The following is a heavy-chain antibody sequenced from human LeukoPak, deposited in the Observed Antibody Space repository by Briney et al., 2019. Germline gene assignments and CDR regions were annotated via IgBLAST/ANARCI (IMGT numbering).Heavy chain of an antibody. Sequence: SETLSLTCTVSGGSISSSRHYWGWIRQPPGKGLEWIGSIDYSGSTYYNPSLKSRVTISVDTSKNQFSLKLSSVTAADTAVYYCARQGITIFGVATKRRGWFDPWGQGTLVTVSS. CDR2: IDYSGST. J-gene: IGHJ5*02. D-gene: IGHD3-3*01. CDR3: ARQGITIFGVATKRRGWFDP. CDR1: GGSISSSRHY. V-gene: IGHV4-39*07.